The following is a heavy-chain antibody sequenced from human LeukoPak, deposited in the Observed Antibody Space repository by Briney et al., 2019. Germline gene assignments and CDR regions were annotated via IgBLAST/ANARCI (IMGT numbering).Heavy chain of an antibody. CDR2: IGSSGNYI. V-gene: IGHV3-21*01. CDR3: ALQEMATRYFQH. CDR1: GFTFSSYS. J-gene: IGHJ1*01. Sequence: GGSLRLSCAASGFTFSSYSMNWVRQAPGKGLEWVSSIGSSGNYIYYADPVKGRFTISRDNAKNSLYLQMNSLRAEDTAVYYCALQEMATRYFQHWGQGTLVTVSS. D-gene: IGHD5-24*01.